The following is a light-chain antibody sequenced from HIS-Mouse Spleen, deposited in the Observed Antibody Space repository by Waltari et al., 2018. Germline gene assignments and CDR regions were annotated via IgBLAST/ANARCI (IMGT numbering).Light chain of an antibody. J-gene: IGLJ2*01. CDR2: KDS. V-gene: IGLV3-25*03. Sequence: SYELTQPPSVSVSPGQTARNTGSGDALPKQYAYWYKQKPGQAPVLVIYKDSERPSGIPERFSGSSSGTTVTLTISGVQAEDEADYYCQSADSSGTYQDVVFGGGTKLTVL. CDR3: QSADSSGTYQDVV. CDR1: ALPKQY.